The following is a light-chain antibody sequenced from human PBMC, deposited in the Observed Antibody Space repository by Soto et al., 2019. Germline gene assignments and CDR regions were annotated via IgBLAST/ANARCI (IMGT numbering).Light chain of an antibody. CDR1: GSVVGAYNL. Sequence: QALLAPPAPVSWCPGQSITHPFAGTGSVVGAYNLVSWYQQHPGKAPKLIICEVNTRPSGISNRFSGSKSGDTASLTISGLQAEDEADYFCCSYAGTVAYVFGTGTKVTVL. J-gene: IGLJ1*01. CDR2: EVN. V-gene: IGLV2-23*02. CDR3: CSYAGTVAYV.